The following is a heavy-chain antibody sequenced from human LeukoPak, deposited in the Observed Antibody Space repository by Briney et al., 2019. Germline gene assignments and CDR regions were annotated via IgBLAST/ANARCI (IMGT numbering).Heavy chain of an antibody. V-gene: IGHV1-8*03. D-gene: IGHD3-22*01. CDR1: GYTFTNYD. CDR2: MNPNSGNT. J-gene: IGHJ4*02. Sequence: ASVKVSCKASGYTFTNYDINWVRQATGQGLEWMGWMNPNSGNTGYAQKFQGRVTITRDTSIGTAYMELSSLRSDDTAVYYCARRSDYYDSRAYYYWGQGTLVTVSS. CDR3: ARRSDYYDSRAYYY.